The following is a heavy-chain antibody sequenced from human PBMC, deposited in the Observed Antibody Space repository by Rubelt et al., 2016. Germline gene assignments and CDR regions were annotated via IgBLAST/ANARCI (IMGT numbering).Heavy chain of an antibody. V-gene: IGHV4-39*07. Sequence: SGSTYYHPSLKSRVTISVDTSKNQFSLKLSSVTAADTAVYYCASFATPFDYWGQGTMVTVSS. CDR2: SGST. J-gene: IGHJ4*02. CDR3: ASFATPFDY.